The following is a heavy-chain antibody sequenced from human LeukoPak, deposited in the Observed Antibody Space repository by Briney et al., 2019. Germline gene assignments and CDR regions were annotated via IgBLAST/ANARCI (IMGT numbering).Heavy chain of an antibody. CDR1: GFSLSTSGVG. D-gene: IGHD3-22*01. V-gene: IGHV2-5*02. CDR3: AQIVVVIGTKSYYFDY. CDR2: IYWDDDK. J-gene: IGHJ4*02. Sequence: SGPTLVKPTQTLTLTCTFSGFSLSTSGVGVGWIRQPPGKALEWLALIYWDDDKRYSPSLKSRLTITKDTSKNQVVLTMTNMHPVDTATYYCAQIVVVIGTKSYYFDYWGQGTLVTVSS.